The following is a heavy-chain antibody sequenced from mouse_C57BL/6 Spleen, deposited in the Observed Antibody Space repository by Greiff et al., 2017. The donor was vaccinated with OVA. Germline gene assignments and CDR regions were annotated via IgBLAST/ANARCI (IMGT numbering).Heavy chain of an antibody. Sequence: VQLKQSGAELVRPGASVKLSCTASGFNIKDDYMHWVKQRPEQGLEWIGWIDPENGDTEYASKFQGKATRTADTSSNTAYLQLSSLTSEDTAVYYCTLPNYYGDWGQGTTLTVSS. CDR1: GFNIKDDY. CDR2: IDPENGDT. CDR3: TLPNYYGD. V-gene: IGHV14-4*01. J-gene: IGHJ2*01. D-gene: IGHD1-1*01.